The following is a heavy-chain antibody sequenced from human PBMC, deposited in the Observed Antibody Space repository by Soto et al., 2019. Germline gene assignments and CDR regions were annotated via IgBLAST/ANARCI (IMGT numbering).Heavy chain of an antibody. CDR1: GGTFSSYA. Sequence: ASVKVSCKASGGTFSSYAISWVRQAPGQGLEWMGWISAYNGNTNYAQKLQGRVTMTTDTSTSTAYMELRSLRSDDTAVYYCARVYCGGTSCYTLYYYYGMDVWGQGTTVTAP. CDR3: ARVYCGGTSCYTLYYYYGMDV. J-gene: IGHJ6*02. D-gene: IGHD2-2*02. CDR2: ISAYNGNT. V-gene: IGHV1-18*01.